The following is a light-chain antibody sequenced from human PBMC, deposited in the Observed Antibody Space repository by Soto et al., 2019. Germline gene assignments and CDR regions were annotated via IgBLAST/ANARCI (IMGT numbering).Light chain of an antibody. V-gene: IGLV2-23*02. CDR3: CSYASSSTYV. CDR2: EVT. CDR1: SSDVGSYNL. J-gene: IGLJ1*01. Sequence: QSVLIQPASVSGSPGQSIPVSCTGTSSDVGSYNLVSWYQQKPGKAPKLMIYEVTKRPSGVSDRFSASKSGNTASLTISVLQAEDEADYYCCSYASSSTYVFGTGTKVTVL.